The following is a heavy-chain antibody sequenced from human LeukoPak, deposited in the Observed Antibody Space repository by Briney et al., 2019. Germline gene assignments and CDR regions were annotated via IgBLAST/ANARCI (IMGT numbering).Heavy chain of an antibody. CDR1: NGSMTSDSYY. V-gene: IGHV4-39*02. D-gene: IGHD2-2*03. J-gene: IGHJ5*02. Sequence: SETLSLTCTVSNGSMTSDSYYWAWVRQPPGKGLEWIGTIFYSGKTYYSAFLKSRVTVSLDTSKKSFSLRLSSATAADTAVYYCARLWIVATWFDAWGQGALVTVSS. CDR3: ARLWIVATWFDA. CDR2: IFYSGKT.